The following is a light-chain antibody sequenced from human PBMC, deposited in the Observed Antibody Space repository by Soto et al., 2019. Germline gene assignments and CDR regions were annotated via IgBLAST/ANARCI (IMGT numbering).Light chain of an antibody. J-gene: IGKJ1*01. V-gene: IGKV3-11*01. CDR3: QQRSKWRT. CDR2: DAS. Sequence: EIVLTQSPATLSLSPGERATLSCRASQSVSGYLAWYQQKPGQAPRLLIYDASKRATGIPARFSGSGFGTDFTLTNSSLEPEDFAVYYCQQRSKWRTFGQGTKVEIK. CDR1: QSVSGY.